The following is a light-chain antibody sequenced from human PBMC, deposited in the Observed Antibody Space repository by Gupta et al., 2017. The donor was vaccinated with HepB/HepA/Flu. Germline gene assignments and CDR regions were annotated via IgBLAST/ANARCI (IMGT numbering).Light chain of an antibody. CDR2: DNN. J-gene: IGLJ1*01. CDR3: GTWDNSLSAGGGYV. Sequence: QSVLTQPLSVSAAPGQKVTISCSGSSSNIGNNYVSWYQQLPGTAPKLLIYDNNKRPSGMPDRFSGSKSGTSATLDITGLQTGDEAEYYCGTWDNSLSAGGGYVFGTGTKVTVL. CDR1: SSNIGNNY. V-gene: IGLV1-51*01.